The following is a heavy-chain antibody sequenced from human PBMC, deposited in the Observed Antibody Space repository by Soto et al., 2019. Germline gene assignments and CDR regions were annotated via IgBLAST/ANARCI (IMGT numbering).Heavy chain of an antibody. CDR3: AREASYCGGDCPGDY. CDR1: VGTFSSYA. J-gene: IGHJ4*02. V-gene: IGHV1-69*13. Sequence: SVKVSCKGSVGTFSSYAISWGRQAPGQGLEWMGGIIPIFGTANYAQKFQGRVTITADESTSTAYMELSSLRSEDTAVYYCAREASYCGGDCPGDYWGQGTLVTVSS. CDR2: IIPIFGTA. D-gene: IGHD2-21*02.